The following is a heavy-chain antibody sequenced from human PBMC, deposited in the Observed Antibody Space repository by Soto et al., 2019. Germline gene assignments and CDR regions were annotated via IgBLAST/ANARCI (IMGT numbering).Heavy chain of an antibody. Sequence: LRLSCASSGFTFSSYAMSWVRQAPGKGLEWVSAISGSGGSTYYADSVKGRFTISRDNSKNTLYLQMNSLRAEDTAVYYCATHLPLYSSSWYFDYWGQGTLVTVSS. CDR2: ISGSGGST. CDR1: GFTFSSYA. V-gene: IGHV3-23*01. D-gene: IGHD6-13*01. J-gene: IGHJ4*02. CDR3: ATHLPLYSSSWYFDY.